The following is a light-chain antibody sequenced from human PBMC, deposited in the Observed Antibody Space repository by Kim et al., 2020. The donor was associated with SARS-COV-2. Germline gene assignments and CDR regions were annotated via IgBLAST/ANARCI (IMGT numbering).Light chain of an antibody. CDR3: QQYNNWPRT. CDR1: QSVSSN. CDR2: CAS. Sequence: SPGERATRSCRASQSVSSNLSSYQQKTAQAATSLIYCASSSATSIPPRFSGSRSGTKFSLTISSLLSEEFAVYYCQQYNNWPRTFGQGTKVDIK. V-gene: IGKV3-15*01. J-gene: IGKJ1*01.